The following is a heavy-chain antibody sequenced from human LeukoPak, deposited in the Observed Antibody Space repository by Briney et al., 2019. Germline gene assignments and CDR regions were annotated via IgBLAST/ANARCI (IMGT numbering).Heavy chain of an antibody. CDR1: GYSISSGYY. CDR2: IYHSGST. D-gene: IGHD3-10*01. J-gene: IGHJ4*02. CDR3: ASFYGSGFSFDY. V-gene: IGHV4-38-2*02. Sequence: SETLSLTCTVSGYSISSGYYWGWIRQPPGKGLEWIGNIYHSGSTYYNPSLKSRVTISVDTSKNQFSLKLSSVTAADTAVYYCASFYGSGFSFDYWGQGTLVTVSS.